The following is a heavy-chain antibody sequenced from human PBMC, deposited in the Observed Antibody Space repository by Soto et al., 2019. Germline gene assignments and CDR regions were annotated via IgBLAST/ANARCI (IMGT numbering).Heavy chain of an antibody. CDR3: AKDQDIVVVPAAQAYYYGMDV. CDR1: GFTFSSYG. CDR2: ISYDGSNK. J-gene: IGHJ6*02. V-gene: IGHV3-30*18. D-gene: IGHD2-2*01. Sequence: QVQLVESGGGVVQPGRSLRLSCAASGFTFSSYGMHWVRQAPGKGLEWVAVISYDGSNKYYADSVKGRFTISRDNSKNTLYLQMNSLRAEDTAVYYCAKDQDIVVVPAAQAYYYGMDVWGQGTTVTVSS.